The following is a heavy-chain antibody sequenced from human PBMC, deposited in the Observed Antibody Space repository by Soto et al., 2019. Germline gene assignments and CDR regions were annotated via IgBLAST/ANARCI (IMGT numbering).Heavy chain of an antibody. CDR2: INPNSGGT. J-gene: IGHJ6*02. Sequence: ASVKVSCKASGYTFTGYYMHWVRQAPGQGLEWMGWINPNSGGTNYAQKFQGWVTMTRDTSISTAYMELSRLRSDDTAVYYCAREGVAPYYYYGMDVWGQGTTVTVSS. V-gene: IGHV1-2*04. D-gene: IGHD5-12*01. CDR3: AREGVAPYYYYGMDV. CDR1: GYTFTGYY.